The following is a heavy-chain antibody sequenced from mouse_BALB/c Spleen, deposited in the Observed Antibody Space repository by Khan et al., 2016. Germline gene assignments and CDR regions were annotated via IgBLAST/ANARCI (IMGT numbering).Heavy chain of an antibody. CDR2: IHHSGST. CDR3: ASYYYGRSYIN. Sequence: EVQLQESGPDLVKPSQSLSLTCTVTGYSITSGYNWHWIRQFPGNKLEWMGYIHHSGSTNYNPSLQSRISITRDTSKNQFFLQLNSVTSEDTATYYCASYYYGRSYINWGQGTTLTVSS. CDR1: GYSITSGYN. D-gene: IGHD1-1*01. J-gene: IGHJ2*01. V-gene: IGHV3-1*02.